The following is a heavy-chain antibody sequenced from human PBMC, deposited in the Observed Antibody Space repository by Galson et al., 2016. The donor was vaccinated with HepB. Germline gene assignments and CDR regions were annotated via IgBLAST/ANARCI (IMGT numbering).Heavy chain of an antibody. D-gene: IGHD4-17*01. J-gene: IGHJ3*02. V-gene: IGHV3-21*04. CDR3: ARDTSYGDNEGVFDI. Sequence: SLRLSCAASGFTISDYNMNWVRQAPGKGLEWVSSITSRSGFIYYADSVKGRFTISRDNARNSLFLQMDSLRVDDTAIYYCARDTSYGDNEGVFDIWGQGTVVSVSS. CDR1: GFTISDYN. CDR2: ITSRSGFI.